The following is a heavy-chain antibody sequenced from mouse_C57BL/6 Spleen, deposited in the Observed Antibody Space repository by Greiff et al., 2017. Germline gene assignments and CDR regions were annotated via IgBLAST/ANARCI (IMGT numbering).Heavy chain of an antibody. V-gene: IGHV6-6*01. CDR1: GFTFSDAW. CDR3: TGTLYYYGSSWFAY. Sequence: EVMLVESGGGLVQPGGSMKLSCAASGFTFSDAWMDWVRQSPEKGLEWVAEIRNKANNHATYYAESVKGRFTISRDDSKSSVYLQMNSLRAEDTGIYYCTGTLYYYGSSWFAYWGQGTLVTVSA. CDR2: IRNKANNHAT. J-gene: IGHJ3*01. D-gene: IGHD1-1*01.